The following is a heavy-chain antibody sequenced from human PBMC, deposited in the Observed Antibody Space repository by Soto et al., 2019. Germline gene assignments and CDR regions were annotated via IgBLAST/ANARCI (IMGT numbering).Heavy chain of an antibody. CDR3: ARCDYDFWSGYYGPEDAFDI. CDR2: ISAYNGNT. CDR1: GYTFSRYD. Sequence: GASVKVSRKASGYTFSRYDISWVRQAPGQGVEWMGWISAYNGNTNYAQKLQGRVTMTTDTSTSTAYMELRSLRSDDTAVYYCARCDYDFWSGYYGPEDAFDIWGQGTMVTVSS. J-gene: IGHJ3*02. D-gene: IGHD3-3*01. V-gene: IGHV1-18*01.